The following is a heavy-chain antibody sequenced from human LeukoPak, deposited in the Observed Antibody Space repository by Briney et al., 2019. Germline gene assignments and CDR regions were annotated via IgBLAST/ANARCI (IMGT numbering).Heavy chain of an antibody. V-gene: IGHV3-23*01. CDR1: GFMFSSYA. CDR2: ISGSGVGT. J-gene: IGHJ6*03. D-gene: IGHD2-2*01. CDR3: AKATYCSSSSCEPGLYYYYYMDV. Sequence: GGSLRLSCAASGFMFSSYAMSWVRQAPGKGLEWVSSISGSGVGTYYADSVKGRFTISRDNSKNTLYLQMNSLRVEDTAVYYCAKATYCSSSSCEPGLYYYYYMDVWGKGTTVTVSS.